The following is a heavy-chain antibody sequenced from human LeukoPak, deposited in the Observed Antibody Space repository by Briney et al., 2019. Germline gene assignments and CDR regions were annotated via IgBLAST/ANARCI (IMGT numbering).Heavy chain of an antibody. CDR1: GGSISSGDYY. D-gene: IGHD2-2*01. Sequence: SETLSLTCTVSGGSISSGDYYWSWIRQPPGKGPEWIGYIYYSGSTYYNPSLKSRVTISVDTSKNQFSLKLSSVTAADTAVYYCARGYQRTYAFDIWGQGTMVTVSS. CDR3: ARGYQRTYAFDI. CDR2: IYYSGST. V-gene: IGHV4-30-4*08. J-gene: IGHJ3*02.